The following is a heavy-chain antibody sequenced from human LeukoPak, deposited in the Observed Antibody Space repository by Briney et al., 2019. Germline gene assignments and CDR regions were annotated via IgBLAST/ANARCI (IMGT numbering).Heavy chain of an antibody. J-gene: IGHJ4*02. CDR1: GFTFSSYA. V-gene: IGHV3-30-3*01. Sequence: GGSLRLSCAASGFTFSSYAMHWVRQAPGKGLEWVAVISYDGSNKYYADSVKGRFTISRDNSKNTLYLQMNSLRAEYTAVYYCARGRYRERDGYNGYFDYWGQGTLVTVSS. CDR3: ARGRYRERDGYNGYFDY. D-gene: IGHD5-24*01. CDR2: ISYDGSNK.